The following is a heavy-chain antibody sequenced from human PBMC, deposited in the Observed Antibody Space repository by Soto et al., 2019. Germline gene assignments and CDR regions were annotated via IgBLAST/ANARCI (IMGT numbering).Heavy chain of an antibody. V-gene: IGHV3-9*01. J-gene: IGHJ3*02. CDR1: GFTFDDYA. Sequence: SLRLSCAASGFTFDDYAMHWVRQAPGKGLEWVSGISWNSGSIGYADSVKGRFTISRDNAKNSLYLQMNSLRAEDTALYYCAKGIHAAITIDAFDIWGQGTMVTVSS. CDR3: AKGIHAAITIDAFDI. D-gene: IGHD3-3*01. CDR2: ISWNSGSI.